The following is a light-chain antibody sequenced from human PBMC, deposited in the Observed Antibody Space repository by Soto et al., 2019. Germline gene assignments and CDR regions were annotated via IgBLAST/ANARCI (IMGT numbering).Light chain of an antibody. CDR3: QQRHMWPIT. CDR1: QSVRRD. J-gene: IGKJ5*01. Sequence: DIQMTQSPSSLSASVGDGVTITCRASQSVRRDLNWYQQRPGKAPKLLIYTTSNLEGGVPSRFSGSGSGTDFTLTISSLEPEDSAVYYCQQRHMWPITFGQGTRLEIK. V-gene: IGKV1-39*01. CDR2: TTS.